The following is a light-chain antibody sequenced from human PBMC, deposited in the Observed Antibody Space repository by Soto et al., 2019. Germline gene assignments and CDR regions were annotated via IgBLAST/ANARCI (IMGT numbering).Light chain of an antibody. CDR1: QSISSW. CDR3: QKYDSAPT. Sequence: DIQMTQSPSTLSASVGDRVTITCRASQSISSWLAWYQQKPGKAPKLLIYDASSLESGVPSRFSGSGSGTEFTLTISSLQPDDFATYYCQKYDSAPTFGPGTKVDIK. V-gene: IGKV1-5*01. CDR2: DAS. J-gene: IGKJ1*01.